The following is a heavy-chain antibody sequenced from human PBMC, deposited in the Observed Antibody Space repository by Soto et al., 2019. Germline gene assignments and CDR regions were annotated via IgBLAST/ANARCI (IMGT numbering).Heavy chain of an antibody. V-gene: IGHV4-59*12. D-gene: IGHD3-10*01. Sequence: SETLSLTCTVSGGSISSYYWSWIRQPPGKGLEWIGYIYYSGSTNYNPSLKSRVTISVDTSKNQFSLKLSSVTAADTAVYYCARNRGSGSYYNFDYWGQGTLVTVSS. CDR1: GGSISSYY. J-gene: IGHJ4*02. CDR3: ARNRGSGSYYNFDY. CDR2: IYYSGST.